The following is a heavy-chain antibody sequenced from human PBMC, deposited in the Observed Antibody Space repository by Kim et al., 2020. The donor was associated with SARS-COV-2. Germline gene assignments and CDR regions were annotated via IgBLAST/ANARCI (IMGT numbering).Heavy chain of an antibody. V-gene: IGHV4-34*01. CDR2: INHSGST. CDR3: ARGRGYSYGFLSY. D-gene: IGHD5-18*01. CDR1: GGSFSGYY. Sequence: SETLSLTCAVYGGSFSGYYWSWIRQPPGKGLEWIGEINHSGSTNYNPSLKSRVTISVDTSKNQFSLKLSSVTAADTAVYYCARGRGYSYGFLSYWGQGTLVTVSS. J-gene: IGHJ4*02.